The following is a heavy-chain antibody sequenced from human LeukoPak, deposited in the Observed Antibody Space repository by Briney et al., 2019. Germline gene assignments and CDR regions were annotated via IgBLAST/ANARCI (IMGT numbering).Heavy chain of an antibody. D-gene: IGHD3-22*01. V-gene: IGHV4-34*01. Sequence: SETLSLTCAVYGGSFSGYYWSWIRQPPGKGLEWIGEINHSGSTNYNPSLKSRVTISVDTSKKQFSLKLSSVTAADTAVYYCVTYYFDSSGPKKNYWGQGTLVTVSP. CDR3: VTYYFDSSGPKKNY. CDR2: INHSGST. CDR1: GGSFSGYY. J-gene: IGHJ4*02.